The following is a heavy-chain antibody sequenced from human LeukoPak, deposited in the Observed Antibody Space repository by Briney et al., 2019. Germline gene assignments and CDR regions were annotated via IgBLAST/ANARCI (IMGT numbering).Heavy chain of an antibody. Sequence: PGGSLRLSCAASGFTFSTYAMSWVRQAPGKGLEWVSGISGSGGSTYYADSVKGRFTISRDNSKNTLYLQMNSLRAEDTAIYYCARAQVEYNNGPGSQGYYSYGMDVWGQGTTVTVSS. J-gene: IGHJ6*02. D-gene: IGHD2-8*02. V-gene: IGHV3-23*01. CDR2: ISGSGGST. CDR1: GFTFSTYA. CDR3: ARAQVEYNNGPGSQGYYSYGMDV.